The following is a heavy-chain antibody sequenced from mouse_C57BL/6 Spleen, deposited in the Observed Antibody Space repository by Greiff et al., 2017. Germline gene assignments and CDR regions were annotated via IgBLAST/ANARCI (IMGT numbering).Heavy chain of an antibody. D-gene: IGHD1-1*01. V-gene: IGHV10-1*01. CDR1: GFSFNTYA. CDR3: VSGSSYYAMDY. CDR2: IRSKSNNYAT. Sequence: EVKLVESGGGLVQPKGSLKLSCAASGFSFNTYAMNWVRQAPGKGLEWVARIRSKSNNYATYYADSVKDRFTISRDDSESMLYLQMNNLKTEDTAMYYCVSGSSYYAMDYWGQGTSVTVSS. J-gene: IGHJ4*01.